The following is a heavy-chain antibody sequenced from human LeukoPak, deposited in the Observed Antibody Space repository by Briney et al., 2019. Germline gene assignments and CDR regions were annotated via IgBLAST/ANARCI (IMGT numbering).Heavy chain of an antibody. J-gene: IGHJ4*02. Sequence: TGGSLRPSCAASGFTFSSYWMSWVRQAPGKGLEWVANIKQDGSEKYYVDSVKGRFTISRDNAKNSLYLQMNSLRAEDTAVYYCARDTYCSGGSCYPFDYWGQGTLVTVSS. CDR1: GFTFSSYW. CDR3: ARDTYCSGGSCYPFDY. D-gene: IGHD2-15*01. V-gene: IGHV3-7*01. CDR2: IKQDGSEK.